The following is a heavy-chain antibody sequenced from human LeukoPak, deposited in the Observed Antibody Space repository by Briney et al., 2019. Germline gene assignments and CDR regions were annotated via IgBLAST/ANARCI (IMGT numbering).Heavy chain of an antibody. CDR2: IKKDGSEK. J-gene: IGHJ6*03. CDR3: TRVEETATTAAIIRKYSYYYYYMDV. Sequence: GGSLRLSCTASGFTFSSYWMSWVRQAPGKGLEWVANIKKDGSEKYYVDSVKGRFTISRDNAKNSLYLQMSSLRAEDTAVYYCTRVEETATTAAIIRKYSYYYYYMDVWGKGNTVTVSS. D-gene: IGHD4-11*01. CDR1: GFTFSSYW. V-gene: IGHV3-7*01.